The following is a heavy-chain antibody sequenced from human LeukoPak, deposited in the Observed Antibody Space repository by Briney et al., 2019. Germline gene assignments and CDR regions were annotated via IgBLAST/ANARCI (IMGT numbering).Heavy chain of an antibody. Sequence: GGSLRLSCAASGFTFSAYAIHWVRQAPGKGLEWVAVIWYDGNKKYYADSVKGRFTISRDNPKNTLYLHMNSLGAEDTAVYYCARDVFQYTDYGSSPDVWGQGTTVTVSS. CDR2: IWYDGNKK. CDR1: GFTFSAYA. CDR3: ARDVFQYTDYGSSPDV. D-gene: IGHD4-17*01. V-gene: IGHV3-33*01. J-gene: IGHJ6*02.